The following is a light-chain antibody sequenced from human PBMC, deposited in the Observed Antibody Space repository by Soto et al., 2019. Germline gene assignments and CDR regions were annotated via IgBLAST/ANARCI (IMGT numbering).Light chain of an antibody. CDR1: QGINSH. Sequence: PGERATLSCRASQGINSHLAWYQQKPAQAPRLLMYDASNRATDIPARFSGSGSGTDFTLTISSLDPEDFAVYYCQQRSNWPLTFGGGTKVEIK. J-gene: IGKJ4*01. CDR3: QQRSNWPLT. CDR2: DAS. V-gene: IGKV3-11*01.